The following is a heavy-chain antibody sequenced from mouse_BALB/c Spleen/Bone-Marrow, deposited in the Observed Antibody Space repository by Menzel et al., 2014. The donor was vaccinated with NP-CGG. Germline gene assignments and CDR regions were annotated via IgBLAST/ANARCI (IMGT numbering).Heavy chain of an antibody. CDR1: GFTFSSYY. J-gene: IGHJ3*01. V-gene: IGHV5-6-2*01. Sequence: EVKLVESGGGLMKLGGSLKLSCAASGFTFSSYYMSWVRQTPEKRLEWVAAINSNGGTTYYPDTVKGRFTISRDNAKNALYLQMTSLKSEDTALYYCARQTLYDYDAWFAYWGQGTMVTVSA. D-gene: IGHD2-4*01. CDR2: INSNGGTT. CDR3: ARQTLYDYDAWFAY.